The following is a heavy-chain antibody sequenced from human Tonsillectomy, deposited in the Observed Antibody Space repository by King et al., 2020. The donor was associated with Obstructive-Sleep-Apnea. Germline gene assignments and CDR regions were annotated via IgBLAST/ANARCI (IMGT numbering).Heavy chain of an antibody. D-gene: IGHD3-22*01. CDR2: ISGSGGST. CDR1: GFTFSSYA. V-gene: IGHV3-23*04. CDR3: AKDMGVKGGSGYYFDY. Sequence: VQLVESGGGLVQPGGSLRLSCAASGFTFSSYAMSWVRQAPGKGLEWVSAISGSGGSTYYADSVKGRFTISRDNSKNTLYLQMNSLRAEDTAVYYCAKDMGVKGGSGYYFDYWGQGTLVTVSS. J-gene: IGHJ4*02.